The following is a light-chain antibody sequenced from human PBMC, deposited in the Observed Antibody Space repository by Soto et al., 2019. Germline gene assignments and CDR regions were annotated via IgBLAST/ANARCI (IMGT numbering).Light chain of an antibody. Sequence: QSVLTQPRSVSGSPGQSVTISCTGTSSDVGYYNYVSWYQQHPGTAPKLMIYDVNMRPSGVPDRFSGSKSGNSASLTISGLQAEDEADYYCCSYASSFTFYVFGAGTKLTVL. CDR1: SSDVGYYNY. V-gene: IGLV2-11*01. CDR2: DVN. J-gene: IGLJ1*01. CDR3: CSYASSFTFYV.